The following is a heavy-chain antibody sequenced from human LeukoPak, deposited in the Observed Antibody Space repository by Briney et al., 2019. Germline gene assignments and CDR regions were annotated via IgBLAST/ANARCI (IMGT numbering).Heavy chain of an antibody. Sequence: PSETLSLTCTVSGGSISSYYWSWIRQPPGKGLEWIGYIYTSGSTSYNPSLKSRVTLSVDTSKNQFSLKLSSVTAADTAVYYCARRRARTYFFDYWGQGTLVTVSS. J-gene: IGHJ4*02. CDR2: IYTSGST. V-gene: IGHV4-4*09. CDR3: ARRRARTYFFDY. CDR1: GGSISSYY.